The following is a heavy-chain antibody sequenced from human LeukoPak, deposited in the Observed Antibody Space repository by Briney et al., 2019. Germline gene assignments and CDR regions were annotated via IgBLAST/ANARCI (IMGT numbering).Heavy chain of an antibody. V-gene: IGHV3-21*04. CDR1: GFTFSDYS. CDR3: ARRAGAYTHPYDY. D-gene: IGHD3-16*01. J-gene: IGHJ4*02. Sequence: GGSLRLSCAASGFTFSDYSMNWVRQAPGEGLEWVSSISSRSLYIHYADSVKGRFTISRDNVKNSLYLQMNSLRAEDTAVYYCARRAGAYTHPYDYWGQGTLVTVSS. CDR2: ISSRSLYI.